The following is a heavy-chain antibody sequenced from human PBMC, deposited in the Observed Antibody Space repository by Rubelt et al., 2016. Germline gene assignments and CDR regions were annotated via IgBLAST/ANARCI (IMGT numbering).Heavy chain of an antibody. Sequence: QITLKESGPTLVKPTQTLTLTCSFSGYSLTTSAVGVGWIRQPPGKALEWLALIYWDDDKRYTPSLKSRLTITKDTSKNQVVLTMNNMDPVDTATYYGAHRRPDYFDYWGQGTLVTVSS. CDR1: GYSLTTSAVG. V-gene: IGHV2-5*02. CDR3: AHRRPDYFDY. J-gene: IGHJ4*02. CDR2: IYWDDDK.